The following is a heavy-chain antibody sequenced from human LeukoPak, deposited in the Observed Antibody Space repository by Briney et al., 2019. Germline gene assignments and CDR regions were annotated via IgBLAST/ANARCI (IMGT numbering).Heavy chain of an antibody. CDR3: ARHSSLGHFDF. V-gene: IGHV4-59*08. CDR2: IYYSGST. CDR1: GGSISSYY. Sequence: PSETLSLTCNVSGGSISSYYWSWIRQPPGKGLEWIGYIYYSGSTNYNPSLESRVTMSVDTSKSQFSLKLTSVTAAGTPVYFCARHSSLGHFDFWGQGTLVTVSS. J-gene: IGHJ4*02.